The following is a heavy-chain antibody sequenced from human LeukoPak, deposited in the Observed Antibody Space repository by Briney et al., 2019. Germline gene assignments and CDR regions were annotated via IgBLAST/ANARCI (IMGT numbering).Heavy chain of an antibody. CDR2: IRDKPDGGTT. Sequence: TGGSLRLSCAASGFTFSNAWMSWVRQAPGKGLEWVGLIRDKPDGGTTDYAAHVKGRFTISRDDSKSMLYLQMNSLKTEDTAVYYCTTDNAPGMDVWGQGTTVTVSS. J-gene: IGHJ6*02. CDR1: GFTFSNAW. CDR3: TTDNAPGMDV. D-gene: IGHD2-2*01. V-gene: IGHV3-15*01.